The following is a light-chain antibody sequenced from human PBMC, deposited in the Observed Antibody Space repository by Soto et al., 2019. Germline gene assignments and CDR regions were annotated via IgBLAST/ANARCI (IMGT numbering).Light chain of an antibody. J-gene: IGKJ2*01. CDR3: QQYNSYSLYT. CDR2: DAS. Sequence: DIQMTQSPSTLSASVGDRVTITCRASQSISSWLAWYQQKPGKAPKLLIYDASSLESEVPSRFSGSGSGTEFTLTLSSLQPDDFATNYCQQYNSYSLYTFGQGTKLEIK. CDR1: QSISSW. V-gene: IGKV1-5*01.